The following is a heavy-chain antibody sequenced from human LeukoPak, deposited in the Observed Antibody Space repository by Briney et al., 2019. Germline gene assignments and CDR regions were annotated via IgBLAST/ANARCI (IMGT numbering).Heavy chain of an antibody. V-gene: IGHV3-30*18. Sequence: PGGSLRLSCAASGFTFSSYGMHWVRQAPGKGLEWVAVISYGGSNKGYADSVKGRFTISGDNSKNTLYLQMNSLRAEDTAVYYCAKDNSLGYYDSSGYPDYWGQGTLVTVSS. CDR2: ISYGGSNK. D-gene: IGHD3-22*01. CDR3: AKDNSLGYYDSSGYPDY. CDR1: GFTFSSYG. J-gene: IGHJ4*02.